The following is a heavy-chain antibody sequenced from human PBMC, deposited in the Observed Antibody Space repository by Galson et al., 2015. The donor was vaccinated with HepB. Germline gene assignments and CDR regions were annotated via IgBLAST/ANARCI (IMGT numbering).Heavy chain of an antibody. CDR1: GFTFGNYG. J-gene: IGHJ4*02. D-gene: IGHD3-16*01. CDR3: AKDAYKSSSYLDT. CDR2: IWNDGNNR. V-gene: IGHV3-33*06. Sequence: SLRLSCAASGFTFGNYGMHWVRQAPGKGLEWVAVIWNDGNNRYYSDSVKGRFSISRDNSKNTLYLQKNSLRAEDTAMYYCAKDAYKSSSYLDTWGQGALVTVS.